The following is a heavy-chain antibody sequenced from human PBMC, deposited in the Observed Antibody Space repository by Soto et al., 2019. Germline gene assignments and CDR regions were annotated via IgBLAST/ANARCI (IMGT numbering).Heavy chain of an antibody. J-gene: IGHJ3*02. V-gene: IGHV4-59*08. Sequence: SETLSLTCTVSGGSISSYYWSWIRQPPGKGLEWIGYIYYSGSTNYNPSLKSRVTISVDTSKNQFSLKLSSVTAADTAVYYCARRAAAAFDIWGQGTMVTVSS. CDR3: ARRAAAAFDI. D-gene: IGHD6-13*01. CDR2: IYYSGST. CDR1: GGSISSYY.